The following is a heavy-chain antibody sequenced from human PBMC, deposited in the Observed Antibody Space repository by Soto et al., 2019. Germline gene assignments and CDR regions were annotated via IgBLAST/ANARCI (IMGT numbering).Heavy chain of an antibody. V-gene: IGHV1-2*02. D-gene: IGHD6-6*01. CDR3: ARGWYRSSGHFDY. CDR1: GYIFTGYY. CDR2: INPNSVGT. Sequence: GASVKVSCKASGYIFTGYYMHWARQAPGQGLEWMGWINPNSVGTQYAQKFQGRVTMTRDTSISTAYMELSRLTSDDTAMYWCARGWYRSSGHFDYWGQGTLVTVSS. J-gene: IGHJ4*02.